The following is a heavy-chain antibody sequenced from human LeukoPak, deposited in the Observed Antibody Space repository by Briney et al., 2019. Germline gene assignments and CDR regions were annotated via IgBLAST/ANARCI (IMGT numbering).Heavy chain of an antibody. D-gene: IGHD3-22*01. CDR3: AKYYYDSSGYYEVAPLAS. J-gene: IGHJ5*01. CDR2: ISGVNAGT. CDR1: GFTFSPYA. V-gene: IGHV3-23*01. Sequence: TRGSLRDSCEASGFTFSPYAMSWVRQTPGKGLEWVAAISGVNAGTYHASSVRGRCTSSRDNSKNTVHLQMNGLRAEDAAIYYCAKYYYDSSGYYEVAPLASWG.